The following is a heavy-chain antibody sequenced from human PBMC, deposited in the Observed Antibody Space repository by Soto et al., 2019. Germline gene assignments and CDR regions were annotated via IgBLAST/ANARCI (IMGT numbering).Heavy chain of an antibody. Sequence: QVQLQESGPGLVKPSGTLSLTCAVSGGSISSSNWWSWVRQPPGKGLEWIGEIYHSGSTNYNPSLKSRVTISVDKSQNQFSLKLSSVTAADTAVYYCARDGILTGYYRENWFDPWGQGTLVTVSS. J-gene: IGHJ5*02. CDR1: GGSISSSNW. CDR2: IYHSGST. D-gene: IGHD3-9*01. V-gene: IGHV4-4*02. CDR3: ARDGILTGYYRENWFDP.